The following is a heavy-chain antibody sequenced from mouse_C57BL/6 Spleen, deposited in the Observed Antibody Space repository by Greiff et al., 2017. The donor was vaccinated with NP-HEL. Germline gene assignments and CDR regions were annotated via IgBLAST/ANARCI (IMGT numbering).Heavy chain of an antibody. D-gene: IGHD1-1*01. CDR3: ARYNYGRSRET. V-gene: IGHV7-3*01. Sequence: EVLLVESGGGLVQPGGSLSLSCAASGFTFTDYYMSWVRQPPGKALEWLGFIRNKANGYPTAYSASVKGRFTISRDNSQSIIYLQMNALRAEDSATENGARYNYGRSRETWGQGTTLTVSS. CDR1: GFTFTDYY. CDR2: IRNKANGYPT. J-gene: IGHJ2*01.